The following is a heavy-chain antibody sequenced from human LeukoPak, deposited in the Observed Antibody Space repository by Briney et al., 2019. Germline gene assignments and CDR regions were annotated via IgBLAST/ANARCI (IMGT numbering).Heavy chain of an antibody. V-gene: IGHV3-7*03. CDR3: ATRGLRVVVPAAMGTDY. Sequence: PGGSLRLSCAASGFTFSNYWMSWVRQAPGKGLEWVANIKEDGSENSYVDSVKGRFTISRDNAKNSLDLQMNSLRAEDTAIYYCATRGLRVVVPAAMGTDYWGQGTLVTVSS. D-gene: IGHD2-2*01. CDR1: GFTFSNYW. J-gene: IGHJ4*02. CDR2: IKEDGSEN.